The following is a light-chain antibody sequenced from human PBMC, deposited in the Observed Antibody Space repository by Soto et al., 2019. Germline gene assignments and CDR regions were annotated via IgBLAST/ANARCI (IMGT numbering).Light chain of an antibody. V-gene: IGKV3-15*01. Sequence: EKVMTQSPATLSLAPGESATLACGASRNVFTKVAWYQQKPGQPPRLLIFGASTRATGIPSRFSGGGSGTEFTLTISSLQPEDVAVYYCQQYDDWPWTFGQGTKV. CDR3: QQYDDWPWT. CDR2: GAS. CDR1: RNVFTK. J-gene: IGKJ1*01.